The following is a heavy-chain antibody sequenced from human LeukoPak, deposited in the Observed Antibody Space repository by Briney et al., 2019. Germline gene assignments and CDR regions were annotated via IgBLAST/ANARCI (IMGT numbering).Heavy chain of an antibody. CDR1: GGSINSYY. D-gene: IGHD6-13*01. Sequence: PSETLSLTCTVSGGSINSYYWSWIRQPPGKGLEWIGYIYYSGSTNYNPSLKSRVTISVDTSKNQFSLKLSSVTAADTAVYYCARVSSIAAAGTSFDYWGQGTLVTVSS. CDR2: IYYSGST. CDR3: ARVSSIAAAGTSFDY. V-gene: IGHV4-59*01. J-gene: IGHJ4*02.